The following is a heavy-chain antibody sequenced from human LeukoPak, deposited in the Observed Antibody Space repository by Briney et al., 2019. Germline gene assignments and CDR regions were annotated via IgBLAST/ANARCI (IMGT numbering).Heavy chain of an antibody. CDR3: ARATMVRGVIISYFDY. V-gene: IGHV4-59*01. CDR2: TYYSGST. CDR1: GGSISSYY. Sequence: SETLSLTCTVSGGSISSYYWSWIRQPPGKGLEWIGYTYYSGSTNYNPSLKSRVTISVDTSKNQFSLKLSSVTAADTAVYYCARATMVRGVIISYFDYWGQGTLVTVSS. J-gene: IGHJ4*02. D-gene: IGHD3-10*01.